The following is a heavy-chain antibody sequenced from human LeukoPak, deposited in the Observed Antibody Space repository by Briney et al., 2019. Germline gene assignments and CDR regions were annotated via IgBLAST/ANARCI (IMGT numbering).Heavy chain of an antibody. CDR1: GCSISSSSYY. D-gene: IGHD3-3*01. CDR3: ARSLVRGVVIMGGTVDY. V-gene: IGHV4-39*01. J-gene: IGHJ4*02. Sequence: SETLSLTCTVSGCSISSSSYYWGWIRQPPGKGLEWIGSIYYSGSTYYNPSLKSRVTISVDTSKNQISPKLSSVTAADTAVYYCARSLVRGVVIMGGTVDYWGQGTLVTVSS. CDR2: IYYSGST.